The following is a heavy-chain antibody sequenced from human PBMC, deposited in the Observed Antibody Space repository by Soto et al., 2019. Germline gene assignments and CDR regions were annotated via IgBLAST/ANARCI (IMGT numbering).Heavy chain of an antibody. CDR1: GYTFTSYD. Sequence: ASVKVSCKASGYTFTSYDINWVRQATGQGLEWMGWMNPNSGNTGYAQKFQGRVTMTRNTSISTAYMELSSLRSEDTAVYYCASARTYYDILTGYSLYGYYYMDVWGKGTTVTVSS. J-gene: IGHJ6*03. D-gene: IGHD3-9*01. V-gene: IGHV1-8*01. CDR3: ASARTYYDILTGYSLYGYYYMDV. CDR2: MNPNSGNT.